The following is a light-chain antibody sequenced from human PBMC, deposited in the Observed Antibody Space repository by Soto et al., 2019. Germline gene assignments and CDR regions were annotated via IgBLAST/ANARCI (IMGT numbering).Light chain of an antibody. CDR2: AAS. CDR3: QHLNSYPLT. V-gene: IGKV1-9*01. CDR1: QGISNY. J-gene: IGKJ4*01. Sequence: DIQLTQSPSFLSASVGDRVNITCRASQGISNYLAWYQQKPGKAPKLLIYAASTLQSGVPSRFSGSGSGTEFTLTISSLHPEDVATYYCQHLNSYPLTFGGGTKVEIK.